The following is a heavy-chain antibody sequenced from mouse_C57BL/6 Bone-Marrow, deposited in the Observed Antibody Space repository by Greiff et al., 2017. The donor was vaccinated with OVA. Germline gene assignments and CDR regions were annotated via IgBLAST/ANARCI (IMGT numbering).Heavy chain of an antibody. CDR1: GISITTGNYR. Sequence: EVMLVESGPGLVKPSQTVFLTCTVPGISITTGNYRWSWIRQFPGNKLEWIGYIYYSGTITYNPSLTSRTTITRDTPKNQFFLEMNSLTAEDTATYYCAREDIYYGYDDGDWYFDVWGTGTTVTVSS. D-gene: IGHD2-2*01. CDR2: IYYSGTI. CDR3: AREDIYYGYDDGDWYFDV. J-gene: IGHJ1*03. V-gene: IGHV3-5*01.